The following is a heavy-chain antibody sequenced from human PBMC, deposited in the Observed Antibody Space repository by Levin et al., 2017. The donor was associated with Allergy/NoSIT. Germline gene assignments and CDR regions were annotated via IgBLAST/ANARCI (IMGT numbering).Heavy chain of an antibody. CDR3: ARGARSSGWRRGWFDP. D-gene: IGHD6-19*01. V-gene: IGHV4-34*01. J-gene: IGHJ5*02. Sequence: SETLSLTCAVYGGSFSGYYWSWIRQPPGKGLEWIGEINHSGSTNYNPSLKSRVTISVDTSKNQFSLKLSSVTAADTAVYYCARGARSSGWRRGWFDPWGQGTLVTVSS. CDR1: GGSFSGYY. CDR2: INHSGST.